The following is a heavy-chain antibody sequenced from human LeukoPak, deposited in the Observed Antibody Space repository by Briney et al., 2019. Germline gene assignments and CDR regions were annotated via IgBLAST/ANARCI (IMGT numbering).Heavy chain of an antibody. V-gene: IGHV3-13*01. CDR1: GFTFSSYD. CDR2: IGTAGDT. CDR3: ARARYDILTGWSPFDY. Sequence: PGGSLRLSCAASGFTFSSYDMHWVRQATGKGLEWVSAIGTAGDTYYPGSVKGRFTISRENAKNSLYLQMNSLRAGDTAVYYCARARYDILTGWSPFDYWGQGTLVTVSS. D-gene: IGHD3-9*01. J-gene: IGHJ4*02.